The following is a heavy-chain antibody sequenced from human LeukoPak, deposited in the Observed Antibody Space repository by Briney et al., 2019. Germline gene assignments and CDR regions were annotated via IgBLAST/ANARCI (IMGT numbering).Heavy chain of an antibody. V-gene: IGHV3-30*18. CDR3: AKALTYYYDSSGPGGAFDI. D-gene: IGHD3-22*01. CDR2: ISYDGSNK. CDR1: GFTLSSYG. Sequence: GGSLRLSCAASGFTLSSYGMHWVRQAPGKGLEWVAVISYDGSNKYYADSVKGRFTISRDNSKNTLYLQMNSLRAEDTAVYYCAKALTYYYDSSGPGGAFDIWGQGTMVTVSS. J-gene: IGHJ3*02.